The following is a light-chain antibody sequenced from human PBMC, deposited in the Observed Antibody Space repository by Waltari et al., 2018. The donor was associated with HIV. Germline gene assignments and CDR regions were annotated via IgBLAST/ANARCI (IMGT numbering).Light chain of an antibody. CDR3: QQYGTSPYT. V-gene: IGKV3-20*01. CDR1: RSVSSNY. J-gene: IGKJ2*01. Sequence: NVLTQSPGTMYLYPGERATRACRASRSVSSNYLTWYQQRPGQAPRLLIYAASTRATAIPDRFSGSGSVTDFTLTISRLEPEDFAVYYCQQYGTSPYTFGQGTKVEI. CDR2: AAS.